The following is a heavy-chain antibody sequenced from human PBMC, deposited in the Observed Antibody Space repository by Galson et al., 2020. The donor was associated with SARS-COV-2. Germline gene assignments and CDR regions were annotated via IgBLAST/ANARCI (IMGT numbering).Heavy chain of an antibody. D-gene: IGHD3-22*01. J-gene: IGHJ6*03. Sequence: GGSLRLSCAVSGFTLNTFWTSWVRQAPGKGLEWVANINQVGSEKYHVDSVKGRFTISRDNAKNSLYLQMNSLRAEDTAVYYCVRDFHYYDSSGGFYYYYMDVWGKGTTVTVSS. CDR2: INQVGSEK. CDR1: GFTLNTFW. CDR3: VRDFHYYDSSGGFYYYYMDV. V-gene: IGHV3-7*01.